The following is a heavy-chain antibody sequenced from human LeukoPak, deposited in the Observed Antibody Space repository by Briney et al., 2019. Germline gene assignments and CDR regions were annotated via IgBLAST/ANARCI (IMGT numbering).Heavy chain of an antibody. CDR2: IYYSGST. CDR1: GGSISSYY. CDR3: ASHSGSYFWAFDI. D-gene: IGHD1-26*01. Sequence: SETLSLTCTVSGGSISSYYWSWNRQPPGKGLEWIGYIYYSGSTNYNPSLKSRVTISVDTSKNQFSLKLSSVTAADTAVYYCASHSGSYFWAFDIWGQGTMVTVSS. V-gene: IGHV4-59*01. J-gene: IGHJ3*02.